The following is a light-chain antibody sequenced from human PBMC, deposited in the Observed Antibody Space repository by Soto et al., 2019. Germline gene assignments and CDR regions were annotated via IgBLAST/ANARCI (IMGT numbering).Light chain of an antibody. CDR1: QDIRDY. Sequence: DIQMTQSPSSLSASVGDRVTITCRARQDIRDYLAWYQQRPGKVPYLLIYSASILRSGVPSRFSGSGSGTDFTLTISSLQPEDVATYYCQKYNSAPLTFGGGTKVEI. V-gene: IGKV1-27*01. J-gene: IGKJ4*01. CDR2: SAS. CDR3: QKYNSAPLT.